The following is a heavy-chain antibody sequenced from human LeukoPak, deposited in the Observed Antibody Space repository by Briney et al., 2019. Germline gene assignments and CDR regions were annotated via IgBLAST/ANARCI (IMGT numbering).Heavy chain of an antibody. CDR2: ISYDGSNK. CDR3: ARGDGPSDY. D-gene: IGHD5-24*01. V-gene: IGHV3-30-3*01. Sequence: GRSLRLSCAASGFTFSSYAMHWVRQAPGKGLEWVAVISYDGSNKYYADSVKGRFTISRDNSKNTLYLQMNSLRAVDTAVYYCARGDGPSDYWGQGTLVTVSS. J-gene: IGHJ4*02. CDR1: GFTFSSYA.